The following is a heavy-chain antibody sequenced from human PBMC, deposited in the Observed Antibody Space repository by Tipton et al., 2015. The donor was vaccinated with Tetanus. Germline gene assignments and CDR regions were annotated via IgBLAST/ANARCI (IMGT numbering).Heavy chain of an antibody. CDR3: TGAVMYFDL. CDR1: GYTFTAYY. J-gene: IGHJ2*01. CDR2: INPSGGST. D-gene: IGHD2-21*01. Sequence: QVQLVQSGAEVKKPGASVKVSCKASGYTFTAYYVHWVRQAPGQGLEWVGMINPSGGSTSYAQKFQGRITLTRVTSTNTVYMELNSLRSDDTAVYYCTGAVMYFDLWGRGTLVTVSS. V-gene: IGHV1-46*01.